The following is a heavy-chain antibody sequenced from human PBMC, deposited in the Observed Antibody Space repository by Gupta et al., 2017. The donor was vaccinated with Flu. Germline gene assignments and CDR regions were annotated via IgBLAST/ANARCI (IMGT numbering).Heavy chain of an antibody. CDR1: FRSYA. V-gene: IGHV1-69*01. CDR3: ARKGGGHCSGGTCYSFDY. D-gene: IGHD2-15*01. CDR2: IIPVFGPT. Sequence: FRSYAINWVRQAPGQGLEWMGGIIPVFGPTNYAQKFQGRVTITADESTSTAYMELSSLRSEDTAVYYCARKGGGHCSGGTCYSFDYWGQGTLVTVSS. J-gene: IGHJ4*02.